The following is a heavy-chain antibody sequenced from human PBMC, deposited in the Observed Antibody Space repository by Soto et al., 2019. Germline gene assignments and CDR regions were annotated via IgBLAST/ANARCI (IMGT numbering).Heavy chain of an antibody. Sequence: LSLTCAVSGGSIGGVGYSWSWIRQPPGGGLEWIGYMYHSGTFLKSPSLKTRLTMSLDMSKNQFSLTLNSMTAADTAVYYCARAQFYSGSGNYNNLMFDAWGQGIQVTVSS. CDR2: MYHSGTF. CDR1: GGSIGGVGYS. V-gene: IGHV4-30-2*01. CDR3: ARAQFYSGSGNYNNLMFDA. D-gene: IGHD3-10*01. J-gene: IGHJ5*02.